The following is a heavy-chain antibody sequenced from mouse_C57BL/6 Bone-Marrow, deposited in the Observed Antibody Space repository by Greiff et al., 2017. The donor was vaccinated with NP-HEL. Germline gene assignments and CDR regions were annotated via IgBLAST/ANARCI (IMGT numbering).Heavy chain of an antibody. CDR1: GYTFTSYW. J-gene: IGHJ2*01. Sequence: VQLQQPGAELVKPGASVKMSCKASGYTFTSYWITWVKQRPGQGLEWIGDIYPGSGSTNYTEKFKSKATLTVDTSSSTAYMHLSSLTAEDSAVYYCARRYYYGSSLFDYWGQGTTLTVSS. CDR3: ARRYYYGSSLFDY. V-gene: IGHV1-55*01. D-gene: IGHD1-1*01. CDR2: IYPGSGST.